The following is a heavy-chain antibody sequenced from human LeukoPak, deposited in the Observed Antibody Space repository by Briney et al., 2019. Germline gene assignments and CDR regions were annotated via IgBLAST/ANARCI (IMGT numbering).Heavy chain of an antibody. V-gene: IGHV3-20*04. Sequence: GGSLRLSCAASGFPFDDYGMTWVRQAPGKGLEWVSDSNWNGARTGYADSVKGRFTISRDNAKNSLYLQMNSLTAEDTALYYCARRRRLGDFPHYYYMDVWGKGTTVTVSS. D-gene: IGHD3-16*01. J-gene: IGHJ6*03. CDR3: ARRRRLGDFPHYYYMDV. CDR1: GFPFDDYG. CDR2: SNWNGART.